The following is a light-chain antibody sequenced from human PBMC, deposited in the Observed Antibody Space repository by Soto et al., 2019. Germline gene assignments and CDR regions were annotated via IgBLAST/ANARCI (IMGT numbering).Light chain of an antibody. CDR1: QSVSSSY. J-gene: IGKJ4*01. Sequence: EIVLTQSPGTLSLSPGERATLSCRASQSVSSSYLDWYQQKPGQAPRLLIYGASSRATGIPDRFSGSGYGTDFTLTISRLEPEDFAVYYCQQYGSSRLTFGGGTKVEIK. CDR2: GAS. CDR3: QQYGSSRLT. V-gene: IGKV3-20*01.